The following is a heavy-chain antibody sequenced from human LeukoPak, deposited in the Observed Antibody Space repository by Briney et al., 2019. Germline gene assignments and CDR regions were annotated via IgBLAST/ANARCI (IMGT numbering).Heavy chain of an antibody. CDR3: ARGRLDAGSFDY. V-gene: IGHV3-21*01. J-gene: IGHJ4*02. CDR2: ISSSSSYI. D-gene: IGHD3-10*01. Sequence: GGSLRLSCAASGFTFSNYGMSWVRQAPGKGLEWVSSISSSSSYIYYADSVKGRFTISRDNAKNSLYLQMNSLRAEDTAVYYCARGRLDAGSFDYWGQGTLVTVSS. CDR1: GFTFSNYG.